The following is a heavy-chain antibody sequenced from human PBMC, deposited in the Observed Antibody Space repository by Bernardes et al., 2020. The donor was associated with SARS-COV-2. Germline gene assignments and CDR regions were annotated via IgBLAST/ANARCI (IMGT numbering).Heavy chain of an antibody. CDR2: IYYSGST. V-gene: IGHV4-31*03. CDR1: GGSISSVGYY. D-gene: IGHD2-15*01. CDR3: ARDRVVVSAVRSYGMDV. J-gene: IGHJ6*02. Sequence: SEPLSLTCTVSGGSISSVGYYWSWLLQHPGKGLEWIGYIYYSGSTYYNPSLKSRVTISVDTSKNQFSLKLSSVTAADTAVYYCARDRVVVSAVRSYGMDVWGQGTTVTVSS.